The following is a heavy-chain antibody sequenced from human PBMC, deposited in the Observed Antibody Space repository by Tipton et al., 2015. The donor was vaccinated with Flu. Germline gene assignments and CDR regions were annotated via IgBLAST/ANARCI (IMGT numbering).Heavy chain of an antibody. J-gene: IGHJ4*02. CDR1: GGSISSYY. CDR3: REYYYDSSGYYGDY. V-gene: IGHV4-59*01. Sequence: LRLSCTVSGGSISSYYWSWIRQPPGKGLEWIGYIYYSGSTNYNPSLKSRVTISVDTSKNQFSLKLSSVTAADTAVYYCREYYYDSSGYYGDYWGQGTLVTVSS. D-gene: IGHD3-22*01. CDR2: IYYSGST.